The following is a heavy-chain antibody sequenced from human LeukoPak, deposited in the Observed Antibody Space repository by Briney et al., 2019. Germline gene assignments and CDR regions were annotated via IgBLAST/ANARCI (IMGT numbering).Heavy chain of an antibody. CDR3: ARGITGTTGGGDAFDI. Sequence: SETLSLTCTVSGGSISSYYWSWIRQPPGKGLEWIGYIYYSGSTNYNPSLKSRVTISVDKSKNQFSLKLSSVTAADTAVYYCARGITGTTGGGDAFDIWGQGTIVTVSS. D-gene: IGHD1-20*01. CDR1: GGSISSYY. J-gene: IGHJ3*02. V-gene: IGHV4-59*12. CDR2: IYYSGST.